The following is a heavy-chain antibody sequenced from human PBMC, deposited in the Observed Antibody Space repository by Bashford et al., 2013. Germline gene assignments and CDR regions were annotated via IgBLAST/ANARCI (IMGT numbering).Heavy chain of an antibody. D-gene: IGHD6-6*01. Sequence: SETLSLTCTVSGGSISSYYWSWIRQPPGKGLEWIGYIYYSGSTNYNPSLKSRVTISVDTSKNQFSLKLSSVTAADTAVYYCARQARPFDPDYVGPGTLVTVSS. J-gene: IGHJ4*03. CDR2: IYYSGST. V-gene: IGHV4-59*08. CDR3: ARQARPFDPDY. CDR1: GGSISSYY.